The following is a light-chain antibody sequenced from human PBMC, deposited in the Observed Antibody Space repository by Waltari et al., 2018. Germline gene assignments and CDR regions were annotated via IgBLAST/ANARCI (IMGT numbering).Light chain of an antibody. CDR3: QQYDNLLQVEFT. CDR2: DAS. CDR1: QDISNY. J-gene: IGKJ3*01. Sequence: DIQMTQSPSSLSASVGDRVTITCQASQDISNYLNWYQQKPGKAPKLLIYDASNLETGVPSRFSGSGSGTDVTFTISSLQPEDIATYYCQQYDNLLQVEFTFGPGTKVDIK. V-gene: IGKV1-33*01.